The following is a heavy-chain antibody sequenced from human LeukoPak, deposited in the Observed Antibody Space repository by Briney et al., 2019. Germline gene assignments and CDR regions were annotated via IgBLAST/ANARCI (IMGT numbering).Heavy chain of an antibody. CDR2: KKEDGSEK. CDR1: RFTFSSHW. J-gene: IGHJ4*02. D-gene: IGHD2-2*01. CDR3: VRTSPIDY. Sequence: GGSLRLSCVASRFTFSSHWVSWVRQAPGKGLEWVANKKEDGSEKYYVDSAKGRFTIPRDNSKNTLYLQITSLRVEDTAMYYCVRTSPIDYWGQGTLVSVSS. V-gene: IGHV3-7*03.